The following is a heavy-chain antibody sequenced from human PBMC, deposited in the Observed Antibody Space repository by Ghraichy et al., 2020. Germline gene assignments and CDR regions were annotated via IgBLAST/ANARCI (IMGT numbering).Heavy chain of an antibody. CDR2: INHSGST. CDR3: ASLAVAGTVGDDY. V-gene: IGHV4-34*01. Sequence: SETLSLTCAVYGGSFSGYYWSWIRQPPGKGLEWIGEINHSGSTNYNPSLKSRVTISVDTSKNQFSLKLSSVTAADTAVYYCASLAVAGTVGDDYWGQGTLVTVSS. J-gene: IGHJ4*02. D-gene: IGHD6-19*01. CDR1: GGSFSGYY.